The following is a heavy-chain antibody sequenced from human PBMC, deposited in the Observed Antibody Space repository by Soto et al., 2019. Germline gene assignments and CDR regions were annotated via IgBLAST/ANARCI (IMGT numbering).Heavy chain of an antibody. CDR2: MYNTGST. J-gene: IGHJ6*02. CDR1: GGSISGYY. CDR3: ARDLWGYCGTDCYPLDV. D-gene: IGHD2-21*02. V-gene: IGHV4-59*01. Sequence: QVQLQESGPGLVKPSETLSLTCTVSGGSISGYYWSWIRQPPGKGLEWIGYMYNTGSTVYNPSFKSRFTVSVDTSKNQFSLKLNSVPAADTAVYYCARDLWGYCGTDCYPLDVWGQGTTVTVSS.